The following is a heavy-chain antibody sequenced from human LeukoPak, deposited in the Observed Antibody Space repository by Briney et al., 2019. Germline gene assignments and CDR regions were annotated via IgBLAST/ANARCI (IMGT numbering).Heavy chain of an antibody. Sequence: ASVKVSCKASGYTFTSYGISWVRQAPGQGLEWMGWINPNSGGTNYAQKFQGRVTMTRDTSISTAYLEVSRLTSDDTAVYFCARDAIAAAGAGAWGQGTLVTVSS. CDR1: GYTFTSYG. V-gene: IGHV1-2*02. D-gene: IGHD6-13*01. CDR2: INPNSGGT. CDR3: ARDAIAAAGAGA. J-gene: IGHJ4*02.